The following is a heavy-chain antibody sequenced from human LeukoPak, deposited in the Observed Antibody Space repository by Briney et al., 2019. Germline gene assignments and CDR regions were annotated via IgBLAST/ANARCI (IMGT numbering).Heavy chain of an antibody. CDR2: INPSGGST. CDR3: ARWGIAAAGFDY. V-gene: IGHV1-46*01. Sequence: ASVKVSCKASGYTFTSYYMHWVRQAPGQGLEWMGIINPSGGSTSYAQEFQGRVTMTRDMSTSTVYMELSSLRSEDTAVYYCARWGIAAAGFDYWGQGTLVTVSS. J-gene: IGHJ4*02. D-gene: IGHD6-13*01. CDR1: GYTFTSYY.